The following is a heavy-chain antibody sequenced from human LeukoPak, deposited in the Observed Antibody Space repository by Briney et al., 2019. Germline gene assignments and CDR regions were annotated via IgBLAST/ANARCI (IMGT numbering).Heavy chain of an antibody. CDR2: ISDIGTTQ. V-gene: IGHV3-48*03. CDR3: ARDRSKVTAYDDALDI. D-gene: IGHD2-21*02. CDR1: GFTFRSYE. Sequence: GGSLRLSCAASGFTFRSYELNWVRQAPGKGLEWVSYISDIGTTQHYADSVKGRFIISRDNAKNSLYLQMNSLTAADTAVYYCARDRSKVTAYDDALDIWGQGSMVIVSS. J-gene: IGHJ3*02.